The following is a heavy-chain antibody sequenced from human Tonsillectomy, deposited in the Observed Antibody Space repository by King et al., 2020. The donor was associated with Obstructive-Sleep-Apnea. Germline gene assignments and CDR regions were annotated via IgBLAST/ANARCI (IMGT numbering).Heavy chain of an antibody. CDR3: AKDDYGSGSYYGLNAFDI. CDR2: ISYDGSNK. V-gene: IGHV3-30*18. Sequence: VQLVESGGGVVQPGRSLRLSCGASGFTFSSYGMHWVRQAPGKGLEWVALISYDGSNKYYADSVRGRFTISRDNSKNTLYLQMNSLRAEDTAVYYCAKDDYGSGSYYGLNAFDIWGQGTMVTVSS. CDR1: GFTFSSYG. J-gene: IGHJ3*02. D-gene: IGHD3-10*01.